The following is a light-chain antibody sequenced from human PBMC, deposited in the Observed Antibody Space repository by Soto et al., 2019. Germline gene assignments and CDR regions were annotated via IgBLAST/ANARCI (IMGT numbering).Light chain of an antibody. J-gene: IGLJ1*01. CDR3: FSYTSSGTYV. Sequence: QSLLTQPASVSGSPGQSITIFCTGTSSDVGNYKYVSWYQQHPGKAPKLMIYEVSNRPSGVSNRFSGSKSGNTASLTISGLQAEDETDYYCFSYTSSGTYVFGTGTKVTVL. V-gene: IGLV2-14*01. CDR2: EVS. CDR1: SSDVGNYKY.